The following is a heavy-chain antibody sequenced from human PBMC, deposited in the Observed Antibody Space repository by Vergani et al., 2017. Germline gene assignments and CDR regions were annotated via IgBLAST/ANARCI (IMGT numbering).Heavy chain of an antibody. CDR2: IYYSGST. V-gene: IGHV4-59*01. J-gene: IGHJ3*02. CDR1: GGSISSYY. D-gene: IGHD4/OR15-4a*01. Sequence: QVQLQESGPGLVKPSETLSLTCTVSGGSISSYYWNWIRQPPGKGLEWIGYIYYSGSTNYNPSVKSQVTISVDTSKNHFSLKLSSVTAADAAVYYCARGGADHDAFDIWGQGTMVTVSS. CDR3: ARGGADHDAFDI.